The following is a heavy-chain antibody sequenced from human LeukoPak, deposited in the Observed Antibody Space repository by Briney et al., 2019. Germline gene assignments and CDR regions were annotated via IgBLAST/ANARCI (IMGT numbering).Heavy chain of an antibody. CDR2: INPNSGGT. CDR3: ARDGGSSSNNWFDP. D-gene: IGHD1-26*01. J-gene: IGHJ5*02. Sequence: ASVTVSCKASGYTFTGYYMHWVRQAPGQGLEWMGWINPNSGGTNYAQKFQGRVTMTRDTSISTAYMELSRLRSDDTAVYYCARDGGSSSNNWFDPWGQGTLVTVSS. V-gene: IGHV1-2*02. CDR1: GYTFTGYY.